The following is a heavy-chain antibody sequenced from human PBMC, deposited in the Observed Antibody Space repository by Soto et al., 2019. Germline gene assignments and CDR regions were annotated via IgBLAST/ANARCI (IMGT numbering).Heavy chain of an antibody. CDR1: GFTFSSYA. D-gene: IGHD2-2*01. CDR2: ISYDGSNK. CDR3: ARDRGEGTLPAAIVAY. Sequence: QVQLVESGGGVVQPGRSLRLSCAASGFTFSSYAMHWVRQAPGKGLEWVAVISYDGSNKYYADSVKGRLTISRDKSKNTLYLQMNSLRADDTAVYYWARDRGEGTLPAAIVAYWGQGTLVTVST. J-gene: IGHJ4*02. V-gene: IGHV3-30-3*01.